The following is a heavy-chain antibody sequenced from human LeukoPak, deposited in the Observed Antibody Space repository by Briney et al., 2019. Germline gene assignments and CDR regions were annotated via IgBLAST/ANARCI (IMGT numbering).Heavy chain of an antibody. CDR3: ARDARHGSGGY. J-gene: IGHJ4*02. V-gene: IGHV3-7*01. Sequence: VGSLRLSSAAPGFTFSGYWMSWVRQAPGKGLGWVANIKQDGSEKYYVDSVKGRFTLSRENAKNSLYLQMTSLRAEDTAVYYCARDARHGSGGYWGQGTLVTVSS. CDR2: IKQDGSEK. CDR1: GFTFSGYW. D-gene: IGHD1-26*01.